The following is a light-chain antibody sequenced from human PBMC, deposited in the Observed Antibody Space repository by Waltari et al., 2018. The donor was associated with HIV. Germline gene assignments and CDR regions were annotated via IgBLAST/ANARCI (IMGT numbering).Light chain of an antibody. Sequence: SYVLTQSPSVSVAPGRTGEITCGGDNFGSQNVHWYQQKSGQAQVLIVYDDSGRPSGIPERFSGSNSENTATLTITRVEAGDEADYYCQVWHSRTAHVEFGGGTTLTVL. CDR1: NFGSQN. V-gene: IGLV3-21*02. CDR3: QVWHSRTAHVE. CDR2: DDS. J-gene: IGLJ2*01.